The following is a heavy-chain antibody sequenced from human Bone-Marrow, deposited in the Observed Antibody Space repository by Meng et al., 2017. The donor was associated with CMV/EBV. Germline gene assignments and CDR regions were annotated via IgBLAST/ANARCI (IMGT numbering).Heavy chain of an antibody. Sequence: GESLKISCAASGFTFSSYSMNWVRQAPGKGLEWVSYISSSSSTIYYADSVKGRFTISRDNAKNSLYLQMNSLRAEDTAVYYCAKRDSAWYSDYWGQGTLVTVSS. D-gene: IGHD6-19*01. J-gene: IGHJ4*02. V-gene: IGHV3-48*04. CDR2: ISSSSSTI. CDR3: AKRDSAWYSDY. CDR1: GFTFSSYS.